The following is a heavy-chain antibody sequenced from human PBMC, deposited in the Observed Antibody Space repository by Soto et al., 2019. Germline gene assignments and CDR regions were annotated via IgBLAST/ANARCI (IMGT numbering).Heavy chain of an antibody. V-gene: IGHV5-51*01. Sequence: PGESLKISCKGSGYSFTSYWIAWVRQMPGKGLEWMGIIYPDDSDARYSPSFQGRVTISADKSISTAYLQWSSLKASDTAMYYCARLVVVAATLDNWFDPWGQGTLVTVSS. J-gene: IGHJ5*02. CDR3: ARLVVVAATLDNWFDP. D-gene: IGHD2-15*01. CDR1: GYSFTSYW. CDR2: IYPDDSDA.